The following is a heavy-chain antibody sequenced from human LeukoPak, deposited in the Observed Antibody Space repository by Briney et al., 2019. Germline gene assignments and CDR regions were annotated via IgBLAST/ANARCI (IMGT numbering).Heavy chain of an antibody. CDR1: GDSISSGNW. J-gene: IGHJ4*02. Sequence: SGTLSLTCAVSGDSISSGNWWSWIRQPPGKGLEWLGYIYDSGNTNYNPSLKSRVTISLDTSKNQFSLRLPSVTAADTAVYYCARNRVVAAPNFDYWGQGTLVTVFS. CDR2: IYDSGNT. CDR3: ARNRVVAAPNFDY. D-gene: IGHD6-6*01. V-gene: IGHV4-61*01.